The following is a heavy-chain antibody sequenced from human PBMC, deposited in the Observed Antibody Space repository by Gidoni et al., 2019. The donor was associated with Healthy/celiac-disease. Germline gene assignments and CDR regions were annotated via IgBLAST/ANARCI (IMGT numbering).Heavy chain of an antibody. J-gene: IGHJ4*02. CDR3: AKDRDGSGVDDY. CDR2: ISGRGGST. V-gene: IGHV3-23*01. CDR1: GFTFSSYA. D-gene: IGHD3-10*01. Sequence: SGFTFSSYAMSWVRQAPGKGLEWVSAISGRGGSTSYADSVKGRFTISRDNSKNTLYLQMNSLRAEYTAVYYCAKDRDGSGVDDYWGQGTLVTVSS.